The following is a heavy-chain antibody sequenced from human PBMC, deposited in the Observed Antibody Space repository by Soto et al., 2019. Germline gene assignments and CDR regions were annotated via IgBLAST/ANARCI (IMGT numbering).Heavy chain of an antibody. CDR2: IKQDGSEK. D-gene: IGHD3-9*01. Sequence: GGSLRLCCAGSGFTFSTYWMSWVRQAPGKGLEWVANIKQDGSEKYYVDSVKGRFTISRDNAKNSLYLQMNSLRAEDLAVYCCVDHRYRLRYWGQGTLDIGSS. CDR1: GFTFSTYW. CDR3: VDHRYRLRY. J-gene: IGHJ4*02. V-gene: IGHV3-7*01.